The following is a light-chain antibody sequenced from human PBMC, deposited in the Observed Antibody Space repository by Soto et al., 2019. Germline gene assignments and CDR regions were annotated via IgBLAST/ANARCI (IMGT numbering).Light chain of an antibody. J-gene: IGLJ1*01. Sequence: QSVLTXPASVSGSPGQSITISCTGTSSDIGSYDYVSWYQQHPGKAPNLIIYEVTDRPSGVSNRFSGSKSGNTASLTISGLQAEDEADYYCSSFTSTSTRLFGSGTKVTVL. V-gene: IGLV2-14*01. CDR2: EVT. CDR3: SSFTSTSTRL. CDR1: SSDIGSYDY.